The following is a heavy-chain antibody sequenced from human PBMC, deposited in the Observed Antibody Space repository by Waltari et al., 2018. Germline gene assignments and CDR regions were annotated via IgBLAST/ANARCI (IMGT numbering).Heavy chain of an antibody. CDR3: ARGAYYSNYMDV. Sequence: QLQLQESGPGLVKPSETLSLTCIVSGGSISSSSYYWGWIRQPPGKGLEWIGSIYYSWSTYYHPSLKSRVTISVDTSKNQFSLKLSSVTAADTAVYYSARGAYYSNYMDVWGKGTTVTISS. J-gene: IGHJ6*03. CDR2: IYYSWST. CDR1: GGSISSSSYY. D-gene: IGHD3-10*01. V-gene: IGHV4-39*07.